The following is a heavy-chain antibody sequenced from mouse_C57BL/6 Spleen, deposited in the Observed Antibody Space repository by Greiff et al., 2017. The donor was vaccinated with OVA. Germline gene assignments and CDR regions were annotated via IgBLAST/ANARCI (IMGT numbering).Heavy chain of an antibody. J-gene: IGHJ2*01. CDR2: IDPSDSYT. CDR1: GYTFTSYW. Sequence: QVQLQQPGAELVMPGASVTLSCKASGYTFTSYWMHWVKQTPGQGLEWIGAIDPSDSYTNYNQKFKGKSTLTVDKSSSTAYMQLSSLTSEDSAVYYCARWNYYGSSYGDYWGQGTTLTVSS. D-gene: IGHD1-1*01. CDR3: ARWNYYGSSYGDY. V-gene: IGHV1-69*01.